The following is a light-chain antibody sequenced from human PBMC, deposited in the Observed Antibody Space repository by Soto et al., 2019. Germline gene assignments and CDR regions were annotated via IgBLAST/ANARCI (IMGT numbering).Light chain of an antibody. V-gene: IGLV2-14*01. CDR1: SSDVGDYHY. J-gene: IGLJ1*01. CDR3: SSYTITSTDV. Sequence: QSALTQPASVSGSPGQSITISCTGTSSDVGDYHYVSWYQQHPGKAPKVMIYEVTNRPSGVSNRFSGSKSGNTASLTISGLQPEDEADYYCSSYTITSTDVFGTGTKVTV. CDR2: EVT.